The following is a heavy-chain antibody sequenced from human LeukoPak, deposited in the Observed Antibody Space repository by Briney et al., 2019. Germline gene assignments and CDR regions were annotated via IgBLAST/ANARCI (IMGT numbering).Heavy chain of an antibody. Sequence: SVKDSRKPSGGTFSSYGSSRGPQDPGQGLELMGRIIPSLVITNNEQKFQGRVRITADKSTSTAYMELSSLSSEDTAVYYCARVSIESLREQYYFDYWGQGILVTVSS. CDR2: IIPSLVIT. D-gene: IGHD6-6*01. J-gene: IGHJ4*02. CDR3: ARVSIESLREQYYFDY. V-gene: IGHV1-69*04. CDR1: GGTFSSYG.